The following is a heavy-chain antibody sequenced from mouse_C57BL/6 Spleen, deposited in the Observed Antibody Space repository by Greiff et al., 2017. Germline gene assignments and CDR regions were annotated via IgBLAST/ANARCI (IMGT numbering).Heavy chain of an antibody. CDR1: GYSITSGYY. Sequence: DVKLQESGPGLVKPSQSLSLTCSVTGYSITSGYYWNWLRQFPGNKLEWMGYISYDGSNNYNPSLKNRISITRDTSKNQFFLKLNSVTTEDTATYYCARAPDYFDYWGQGTTLTVSS. V-gene: IGHV3-6*01. CDR3: ARAPDYFDY. CDR2: ISYDGSN. J-gene: IGHJ2*01.